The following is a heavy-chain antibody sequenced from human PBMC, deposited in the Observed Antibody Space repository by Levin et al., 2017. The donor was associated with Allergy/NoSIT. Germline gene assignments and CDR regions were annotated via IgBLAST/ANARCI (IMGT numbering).Heavy chain of an antibody. J-gene: IGHJ3*02. Sequence: LSLTCAASGFTFDDYAMHWVRQAPGKGLEWVSGISWNSGSIGYADSVKGRFTISRDNAKNSLYLQMNSLRAEDTALYYCARGAFYAFDIWGQGTMVTVSS. CDR3: ARGAFYAFDI. CDR1: GFTFDDYA. CDR2: ISWNSGSI. V-gene: IGHV3-9*01.